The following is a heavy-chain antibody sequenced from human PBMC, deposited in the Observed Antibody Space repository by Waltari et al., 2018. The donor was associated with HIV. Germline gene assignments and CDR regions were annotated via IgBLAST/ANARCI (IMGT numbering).Heavy chain of an antibody. V-gene: IGHV3-7*01. CDR2: IKQDGSEK. CDR1: GFTFSSYW. CDR3: ARDYYDSSGYKLFDY. D-gene: IGHD3-22*01. J-gene: IGHJ4*02. Sequence: EVQLVESGGGLVQPGGSLRLSCAASGFTFSSYWMSWVRQAPGKGMWWVDNIKQDGSEKYYVDSVKGRFTISRDNAKNSLYLQMNSLRAEDTAVYYCARDYYDSSGYKLFDYWGQGTLVTVSS.